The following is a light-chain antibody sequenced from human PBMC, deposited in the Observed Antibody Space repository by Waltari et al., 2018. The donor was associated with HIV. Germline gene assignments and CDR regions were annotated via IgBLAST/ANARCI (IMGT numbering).Light chain of an antibody. V-gene: IGLV3-1*01. CDR3: QTWDTSSYF. CDR2: RDV. Sequence: SYELTQPPSVSVSPGQTASIACSGDILGSRYATWYQQKPGQSPVLVIYRDVKRPSGVPGRFSGSNSGNTATLTITGAQSMDEADYYCQTWDTSSYFFGSGTKVTVL. CDR1: ILGSRY. J-gene: IGLJ1*01.